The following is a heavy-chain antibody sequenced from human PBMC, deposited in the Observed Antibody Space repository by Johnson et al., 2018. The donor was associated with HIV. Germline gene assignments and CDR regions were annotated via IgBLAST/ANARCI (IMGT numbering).Heavy chain of an antibody. CDR2: ISYDGSNK. CDR3: TYSSAWSPGAFDI. J-gene: IGHJ3*02. D-gene: IGHD6-19*01. V-gene: IGHV3-30-3*01. CDR1: GFTVSSNY. Sequence: QMQLVESGGGLVQPGGSLRLSCAASGFTVSSNYMSWVRQAPGKGLEWVAVISYDGSNKYYADSVKGRFTISRDNSKNTLYLQMNSLRAEDTAVFYCTYSSAWSPGAFDIWGQGTMVTVSS.